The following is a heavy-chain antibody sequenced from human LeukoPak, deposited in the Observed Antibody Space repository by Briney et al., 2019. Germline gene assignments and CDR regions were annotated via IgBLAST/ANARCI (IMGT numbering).Heavy chain of an antibody. CDR1: GYSFTSYW. D-gene: IGHD6-13*01. V-gene: IGHV5-51*01. Sequence: GESLKISCKGSGYSFTSYWIAWVRQMPGKGLEWMGIIYPDDSDTRYSPSFQGQVTISADKSISTAYLQWSSLKASDTAMYYCARHKWFAAAGPYYFDYWGQGTLVTVSS. CDR3: ARHKWFAAAGPYYFDY. J-gene: IGHJ4*02. CDR2: IYPDDSDT.